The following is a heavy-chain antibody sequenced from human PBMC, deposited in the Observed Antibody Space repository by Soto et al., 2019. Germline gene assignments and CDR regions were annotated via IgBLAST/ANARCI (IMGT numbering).Heavy chain of an antibody. CDR3: ARVSILYYYYDSSGPKDAFDI. CDR2: IIPIFGTA. J-gene: IGHJ3*02. D-gene: IGHD3-22*01. V-gene: IGHV1-69*01. Sequence: SSTACRGTFSSNAISWVRQAPEQGLEWMGGIIPIFGTANYAQKFQGRVTITADESTSTAYMELSSLRSEDTAVYYCARVSILYYYYDSSGPKDAFDIWGQGTMVTVSS. CDR1: RGTFSSNA.